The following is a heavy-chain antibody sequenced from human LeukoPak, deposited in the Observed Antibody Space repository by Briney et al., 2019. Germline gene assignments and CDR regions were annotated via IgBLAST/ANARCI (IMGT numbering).Heavy chain of an antibody. CDR3: ARARPTVVNPFSY. J-gene: IGHJ4*02. V-gene: IGHV4-39*01. CDR2: IYYSGST. CDR1: GGSISSSSYY. D-gene: IGHD4-23*01. Sequence: SGTLSLTCTVSGGSISSSSYYWGWIRQPPGKGLEWIGSIYYSGSTYYNPSLKSRVTRSVDTSKNQLSLKLSYVTAADTAVYCCARARPTVVNPFSYWGQGTLVTVSS.